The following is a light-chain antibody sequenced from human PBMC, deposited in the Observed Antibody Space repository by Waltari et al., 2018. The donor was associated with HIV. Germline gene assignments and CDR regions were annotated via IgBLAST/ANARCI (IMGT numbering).Light chain of an antibody. CDR3: EKYNSYSRN. CDR2: KLF. J-gene: IGKJ2*01. CDR1: KSISSW. Sequence: IQLPQSPSTLSASVGDRVTNTCRASKSISSWLAWYQQEPGKAPQHLIYKLFSLESGVPTRFRGSGSGTEFTLTISSLQPDDFATYYCEKYNSYSRNFGQGTKLEIK. V-gene: IGKV1-5*03.